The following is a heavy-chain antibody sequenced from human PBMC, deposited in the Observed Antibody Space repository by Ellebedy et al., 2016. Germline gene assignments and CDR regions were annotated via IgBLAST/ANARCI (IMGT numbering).Heavy chain of an antibody. CDR3: ARDDRVSSYYYMDV. J-gene: IGHJ6*03. CDR2: IYYSGST. Sequence: SETLSLXCTVSGGSISSGGYYWSWIRQHPGKGLEWIGYIYYSGSTYYNPSLKSRVTISVDTSKNQFSLKLSSVTAADTAVYYCARDDRVSSYYYMDVWGKGTTVTVSS. CDR1: GGSISSGGYY. D-gene: IGHD5/OR15-5a*01. V-gene: IGHV4-31*03.